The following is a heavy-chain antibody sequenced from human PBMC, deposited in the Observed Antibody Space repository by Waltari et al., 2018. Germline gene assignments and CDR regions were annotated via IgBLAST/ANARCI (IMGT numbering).Heavy chain of an antibody. V-gene: IGHV4-4*07. CDR3: ARDFPGYCSSTSCYGNWFDP. CDR2: IYTSGST. D-gene: IGHD2-2*01. J-gene: IGHJ5*02. Sequence: QVQLQESGPGLVKPSETLSLTCTVSGGSISSYYWSWIRQPAGKGLEWIGRIYTSGSTNYNPSLKSRVTMSVDTSKNQFSLKLSSVTAADTAVYYCARDFPGYCSSTSCYGNWFDPWGQGTLVTVSS. CDR1: GGSISSYY.